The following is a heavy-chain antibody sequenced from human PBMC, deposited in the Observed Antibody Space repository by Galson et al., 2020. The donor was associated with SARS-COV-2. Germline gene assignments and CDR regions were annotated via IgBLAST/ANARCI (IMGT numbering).Heavy chain of an antibody. CDR2: IYHSGST. J-gene: IGHJ4*02. CDR3: ASYLDSSGPYFDY. V-gene: IGHV4-4*02. CDR1: GGSISSSNW. Sequence: SETLSLTCAVSGGSISSSNWWSWDRQPPGKGLEWIGEIYHSGSTNYNPSLKSRVTISVDKSKNQFSLKLSSVTAADTAVYYCASYLDSSGPYFDYWGQGTLVTVSS. D-gene: IGHD3-22*01.